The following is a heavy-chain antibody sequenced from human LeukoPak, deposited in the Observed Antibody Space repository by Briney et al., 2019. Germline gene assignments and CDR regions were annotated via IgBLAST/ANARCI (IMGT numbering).Heavy chain of an antibody. D-gene: IGHD4-17*01. CDR3: ARWGDDYGDYVTN. Sequence: GGSLRLSCEASGFTFNTYSMNWARQAPGKGLEWVSYISSSGSTIYYADSVKGRFTISRDNAKNSLYLQMNSLRAEDTAVYYCARWGDDYGDYVTNWGQGTLVTVSS. J-gene: IGHJ4*02. V-gene: IGHV3-48*04. CDR1: GFTFNTYS. CDR2: ISSSGSTI.